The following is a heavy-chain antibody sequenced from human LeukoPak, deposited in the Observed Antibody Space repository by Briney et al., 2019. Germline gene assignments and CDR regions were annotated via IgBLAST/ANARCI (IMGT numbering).Heavy chain of an antibody. CDR1: GYTFTSYG. J-gene: IGHJ4*02. CDR2: ISAYNGNT. CDR3: ARGDLCDYGDRTLDY. D-gene: IGHD4-17*01. V-gene: IGHV1-18*01. Sequence: ASVKVSCKASGYTFTSYGISWVRQAAGQGLEWMGWISAYNGNTNYAQKLQGRVTMTTDTSTSTAYMELRSLRSDDTAVYYCARGDLCDYGDRTLDYWGQGTLVTVSS.